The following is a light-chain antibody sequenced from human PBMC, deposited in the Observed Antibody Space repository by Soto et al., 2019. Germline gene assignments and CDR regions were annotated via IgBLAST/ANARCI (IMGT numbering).Light chain of an antibody. CDR2: GNS. V-gene: IGLV1-40*01. CDR3: QSYDSSLSGWV. Sequence: QLVLTQPPSVSGAPGQRVTISCTGSSSNIGAGYDVHWYQQLPGTAPKLLIYGNSNRPSGVPDRFSGSKSGTPASLAITGFQAEDEADYYCQSYDSSLSGWVFGEGTKVTVL. CDR1: SSNIGAGYD. J-gene: IGLJ3*02.